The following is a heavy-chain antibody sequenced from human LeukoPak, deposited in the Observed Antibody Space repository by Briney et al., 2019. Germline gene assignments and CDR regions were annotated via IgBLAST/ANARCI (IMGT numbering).Heavy chain of an antibody. Sequence: PGGSLRLSCAASGFTFSSYWMHWVRQAPGKGLVWVSRINSDGSITTYADSVRGRFTISRDNAKSTLYLQMNSLRAEDTAVYYCARIAVTGMWYFDYWGQGTQVTVSS. V-gene: IGHV3-74*01. CDR1: GFTFSSYW. J-gene: IGHJ4*02. CDR3: ARIAVTGMWYFDY. CDR2: INSDGSIT. D-gene: IGHD6-19*01.